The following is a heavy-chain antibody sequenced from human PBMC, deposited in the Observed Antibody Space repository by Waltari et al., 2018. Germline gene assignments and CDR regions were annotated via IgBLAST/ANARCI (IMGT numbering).Heavy chain of an antibody. CDR1: DYSISSGYY. V-gene: IGHV4-38-2*01. CDR2: IYHSGST. J-gene: IGHJ3*02. CDR3: ARQSNYGVFDI. Sequence: QVQPQESGPGLVKSSETLSLTCAVSDYSISSGYYWGWIRQPPGKGLEWIGSIYHSGSTSYNPSLKSRVTISRDTSKNQFSLKLSSVTAADTAVYYCARQSNYGVFDIWGRGTMVTVSS. D-gene: IGHD4-17*01.